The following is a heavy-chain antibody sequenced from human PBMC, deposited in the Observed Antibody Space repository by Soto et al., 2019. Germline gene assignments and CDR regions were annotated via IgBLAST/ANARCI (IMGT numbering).Heavy chain of an antibody. CDR3: ARVGESIAAAEKWFDP. CDR1: GGTFSSYA. Sequence: SVKVSCKASGGTFSSYAISWVRQAPGQGLEWMGGIIPIFGTANYAQKFQGRVTITADESTSTDYMELSSLRSEDTAVYYCARVGESIAAAEKWFDPWGQRTLVTVSS. J-gene: IGHJ5*02. CDR2: IIPIFGTA. V-gene: IGHV1-69*13. D-gene: IGHD6-6*01.